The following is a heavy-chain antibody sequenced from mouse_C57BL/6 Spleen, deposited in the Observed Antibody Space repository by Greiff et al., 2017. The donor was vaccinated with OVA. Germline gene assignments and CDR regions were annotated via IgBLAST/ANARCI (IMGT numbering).Heavy chain of an antibody. CDR2: ISGGGGNT. V-gene: IGHV5-9*01. J-gene: IGHJ3*01. CDR1: GFTFSSYT. CDR3: ARHEDSSGYWFAY. D-gene: IGHD3-2*02. Sequence: EVNVVESGGGLVKPGGSLKLSCAASGFTFSSYTMSWVRQTPEKRLEWVATISGGGGNTYYPDSVKGRFTISRDNAKNTLYLQMSSLRSEDTALYYCARHEDSSGYWFAYWGQGTLVTVSA.